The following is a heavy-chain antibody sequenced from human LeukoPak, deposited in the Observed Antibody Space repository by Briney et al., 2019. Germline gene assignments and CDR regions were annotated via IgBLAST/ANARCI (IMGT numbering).Heavy chain of an antibody. J-gene: IGHJ4*02. CDR1: GFTFSSNV. D-gene: IGHD3-9*01. CDR2: ISHGGNNK. Sequence: GGSLRLSCAASGFTFSSNVMHWVRQAPGKGLEWVAVISHGGNNKNYADSVKGRFTISRDNSKNTLYLQMNSLRADDTAVYYCAKFFDILTGYFDSWGQGTLVTVSS. V-gene: IGHV3-30-3*01. CDR3: AKFFDILTGYFDS.